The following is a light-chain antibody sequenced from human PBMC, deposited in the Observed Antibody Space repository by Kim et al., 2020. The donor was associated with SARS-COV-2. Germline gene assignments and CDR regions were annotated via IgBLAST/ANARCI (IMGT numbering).Light chain of an antibody. CDR2: QDS. CDR1: KLGDKY. J-gene: IGLJ2*01. V-gene: IGLV3-1*01. Sequence: SVSPGQTASITCSGDKLGDKYASWYQQKPGQSPVLVIYQDSKRPSGIPERFSGSNSGNTATLTISGTQAMDEADYYCQAWDSRTVVFGGGTQLTVL. CDR3: QAWDSRTVV.